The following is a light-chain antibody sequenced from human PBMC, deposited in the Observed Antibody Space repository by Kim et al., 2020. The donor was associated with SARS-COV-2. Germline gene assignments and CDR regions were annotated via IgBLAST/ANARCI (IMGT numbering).Light chain of an antibody. CDR2: DAS. V-gene: IGKV1-5*01. J-gene: IGKJ3*01. CDR1: QSISSW. Sequence: ATVGDRVTITCRASQSISSWLAWYQQKPGKAPKLLIYDASSLESGVPSRFSGSGSGTEFTLTISSLQPDDFATYYCQQYNSYPFTFGPGTKVDIK. CDR3: QQYNSYPFT.